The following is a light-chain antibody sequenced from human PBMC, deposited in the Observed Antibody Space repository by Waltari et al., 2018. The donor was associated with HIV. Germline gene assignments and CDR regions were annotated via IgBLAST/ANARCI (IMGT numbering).Light chain of an antibody. CDR1: KNDIGSSNY. CDR3: SSSTDSNGVM. Sequence: SALTQPPSASGSPGQSVTISCTGTKNDIGSSNYVSWYQHHPGRAPTLLIYEVSRQPWGVSVRLFGAKSGNTASLTVSGLRADDDAYYYCSSSTDSNGVMFGGGTQLAVL. V-gene: IGLV2-8*01. J-gene: IGLJ7*01. CDR2: EVS.